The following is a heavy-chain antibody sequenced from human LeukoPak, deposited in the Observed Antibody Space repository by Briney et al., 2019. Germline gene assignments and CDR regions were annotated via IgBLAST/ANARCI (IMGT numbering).Heavy chain of an antibody. Sequence: PGGSLRLSGAASGFTFSSAWMTWVRQAPGKGLEWVATIKDDGSDKYYVDSVKGRSTISRDNAKKSLWLQMNSLRVEDTAMYYCADLGSRDWGQGTLVTVSS. CDR2: IKDDGSDK. D-gene: IGHD3-16*01. CDR1: GFTFSSAW. V-gene: IGHV3-7*01. CDR3: ADLGSRD. J-gene: IGHJ4*02.